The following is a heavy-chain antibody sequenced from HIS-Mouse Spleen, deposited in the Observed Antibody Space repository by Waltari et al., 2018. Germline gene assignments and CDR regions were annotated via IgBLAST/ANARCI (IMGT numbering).Heavy chain of an antibody. D-gene: IGHD1-26*01. CDR1: GCTLSGYG. CDR2: ISYDGSNK. Sequence: QVQLVESGGGVVPPGGSRRLSCAASGCTLSGYGMHCARQAPGKGLEWVGVISYDGSNKYYADSVKGRFTISRDNSKNTLYLQMNSLRAEDTAVYYCAKDRGSPLYFDYWGQGTLVTVSS. CDR3: AKDRGSPLYFDY. J-gene: IGHJ4*02. V-gene: IGHV3-30*18.